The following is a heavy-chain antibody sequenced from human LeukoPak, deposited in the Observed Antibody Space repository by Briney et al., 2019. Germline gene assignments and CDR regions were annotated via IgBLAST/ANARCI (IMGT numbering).Heavy chain of an antibody. D-gene: IGHD6-6*01. V-gene: IGHV1-69*05. CDR3: ARGISARPDYYYMDV. CDR2: IIPIFGTA. J-gene: IGHJ6*03. Sequence: ASVKVSCKASGGTFSSYAISWVRQAPGQGLEWMGGIIPIFGTANYAQKFQGRVTITTDGSTSTAYMELSSLRSEDTAVYYCARGISARPDYYYMDVWGKGTTVTVSS. CDR1: GGTFSSYA.